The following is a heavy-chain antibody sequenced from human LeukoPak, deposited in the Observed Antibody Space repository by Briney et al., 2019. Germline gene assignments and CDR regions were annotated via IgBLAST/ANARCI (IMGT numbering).Heavy chain of an antibody. CDR1: GFTFSSYA. J-gene: IGHJ4*02. Sequence: GGSLRLSCAASGFTFSSYAMSWVRQAPGKGLGWVSAISGSGGSTYYADSVKGRCTISRDNSKNTLYLQMNSLRAEDTAVYYCARGMYANSGYLELDYWGQGTLVTVSS. CDR3: ARGMYANSGYLELDY. CDR2: ISGSGGST. V-gene: IGHV3-23*01. D-gene: IGHD3-22*01.